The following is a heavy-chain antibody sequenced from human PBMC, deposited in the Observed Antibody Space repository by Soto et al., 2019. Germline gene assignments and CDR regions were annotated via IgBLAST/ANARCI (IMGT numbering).Heavy chain of an antibody. Sequence: SQTLSLTCAISGDSVSSNSAAWNWIRQSPSRALEWLGRTYYRSKWYNDYAVSVKSRITINPDTSKNQFSLQLNSATPEDTAVYYCARALRERYYYYYGMDVWGQGTTVTVSS. CDR2: TYYRSKWYN. CDR1: GDSVSSNSAA. D-gene: IGHD3-16*01. V-gene: IGHV6-1*01. CDR3: ARALRERYYYYYGMDV. J-gene: IGHJ6*02.